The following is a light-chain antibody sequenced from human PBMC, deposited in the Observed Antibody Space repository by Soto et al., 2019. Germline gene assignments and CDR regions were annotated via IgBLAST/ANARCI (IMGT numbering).Light chain of an antibody. CDR2: EVS. J-gene: IGLJ2*01. CDR1: SSDVGGYNY. CDR3: SSFAGSNVV. V-gene: IGLV2-8*01. Sequence: QSALTQPPSASGSPGQSVTISCTGTSSDVGGYNYVSWYQQHPGKAPKLMISEVSKRPSGVPDRFSGSKSGNTASLTVSGLQAEDEADYYSSSFAGSNVVFVGGTKVTVL.